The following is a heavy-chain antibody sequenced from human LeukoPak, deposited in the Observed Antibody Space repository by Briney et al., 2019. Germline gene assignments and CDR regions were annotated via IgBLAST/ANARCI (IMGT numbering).Heavy chain of an antibody. CDR3: ARDLTMVRGVTDDAFDI. Sequence: SETLSLTCAVYGGSFSGYYWSWIRQPPGKGLEWIGYIYYSGSTNYNPSLKSRVTISVDTSKNQFSLKLSSVTAADTAVYYCARDLTMVRGVTDDAFDIWGQGTMVTVSS. J-gene: IGHJ3*02. CDR1: GGSFSGYY. V-gene: IGHV4-59*01. D-gene: IGHD3-10*01. CDR2: IYYSGST.